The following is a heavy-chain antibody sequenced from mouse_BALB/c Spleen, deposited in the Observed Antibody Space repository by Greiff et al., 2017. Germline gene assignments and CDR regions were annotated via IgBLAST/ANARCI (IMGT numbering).Heavy chain of an antibody. CDR2: ISYSGST. V-gene: IGHV3-2*02. Sequence: DVKLQESGPGLVKPSQSLSLTCTVTGYSITSDYAWNWIRQFPGNKLEWMGYISYSGSTSYNPSLKSRISITRDTSKNQFFLQLNSVTTEDTATYYCARPYYRYAMDYWGQGTSVTVSS. CDR3: ARPYYRYAMDY. J-gene: IGHJ4*01. D-gene: IGHD2-14*01. CDR1: GYSITSDYA.